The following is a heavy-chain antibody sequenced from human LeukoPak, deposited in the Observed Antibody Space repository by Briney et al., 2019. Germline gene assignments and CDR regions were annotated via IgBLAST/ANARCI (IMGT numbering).Heavy chain of an antibody. CDR1: GFTFSSYA. CDR2: IYSGGST. J-gene: IGHJ4*02. D-gene: IGHD2-21*02. Sequence: PGGSLRLSCAASGFTFSSYAMSWVRQAPGKGLEWVSVIYSGGSTYYADSVKGRFTISRDNSKNTLYLQMNSLRAEDTAVYYCARTAGYYDYWGQGTLVTVSS. CDR3: ARTAGYYDY. V-gene: IGHV3-53*01.